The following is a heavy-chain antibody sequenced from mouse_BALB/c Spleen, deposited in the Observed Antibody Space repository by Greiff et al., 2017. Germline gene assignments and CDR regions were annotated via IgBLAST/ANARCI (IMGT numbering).Heavy chain of an antibody. CDR2: ISSGGSYT. D-gene: IGHD2-4*01. J-gene: IGHJ4*01. V-gene: IGHV5-9-3*01. CDR3: ARHRTYDYGSAMDY. CDR1: GFTFSSYA. Sequence: EVQRVESGGGLVKPGGSLKLSCAASGFTFSSYAMSWVRQTPEKRLEWVATISSGGSYTYYPDSVKGRFTISRDNAKNTLYLQMSSLRSEDTAMYYCARHRTYDYGSAMDYWGQGTSVTVSS.